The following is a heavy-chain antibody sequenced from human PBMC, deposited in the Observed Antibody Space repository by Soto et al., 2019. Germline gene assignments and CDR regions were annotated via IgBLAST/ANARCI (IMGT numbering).Heavy chain of an antibody. V-gene: IGHV1-69*13. Sequence: SVKVSCKASGGTVSSYVISWVRQAPGQGLEWIGGIIPIFGTANDAQKFQGRVTITADESTSTAYMELSSLRSEDTAVYYCAREYSSSFSLFDYWGQGTLVTVSS. CDR3: AREYSSSFSLFDY. CDR1: GGTVSSYV. J-gene: IGHJ4*02. D-gene: IGHD6-6*01. CDR2: IIPIFGTA.